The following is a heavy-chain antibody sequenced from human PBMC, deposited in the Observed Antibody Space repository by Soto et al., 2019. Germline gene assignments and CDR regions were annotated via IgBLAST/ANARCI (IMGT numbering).Heavy chain of an antibody. Sequence: QVQLVESGGGVVQSGRSLRLSCAASGFTFSSYGMHWVRQAPGKGLEWVAVISYDGSNKYYADSVKGRFTISRDNSKNTLYLQMNILRAEDTAVYYCAKDLGHGGRGAFDIWGQGTMVTVSS. CDR1: GFTFSSYG. CDR2: ISYDGSNK. J-gene: IGHJ3*02. V-gene: IGHV3-30*18. D-gene: IGHD7-27*01. CDR3: AKDLGHGGRGAFDI.